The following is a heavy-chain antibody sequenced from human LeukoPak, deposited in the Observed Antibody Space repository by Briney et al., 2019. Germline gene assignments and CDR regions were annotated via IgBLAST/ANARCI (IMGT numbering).Heavy chain of an antibody. CDR1: GGSFSGYY. J-gene: IGHJ5*02. V-gene: IGHV4-34*01. Sequence: PSETLSLTCAVYGGSFSGYYWSWIRQPPGKGLEWIGEINHSGSTNYNPSLKSRVTISVDTSKNLFSLKLSSVTAADTAVYYCARRRILKRLDPWGQGTLVTVSS. CDR2: INHSGST. CDR3: ARRRILKRLDP.